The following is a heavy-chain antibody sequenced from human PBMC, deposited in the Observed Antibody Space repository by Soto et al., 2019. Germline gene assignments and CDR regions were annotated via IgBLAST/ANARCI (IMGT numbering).Heavy chain of an antibody. CDR2: INIDESST. V-gene: IGHV3-74*01. CDR1: GFTFSNYW. J-gene: IGHJ4*02. D-gene: IGHD4-17*01. Sequence: GGSLRLACTTSGFTFSNYWMHWVRQAPGKGLEWVSRINIDESSTTYADSVRGRFTISRDNAKSTLSLQMNSLRAEDSAVYYCASDHGPGDYILIYWGQGTLVTVSS. CDR3: ASDHGPGDYILIY.